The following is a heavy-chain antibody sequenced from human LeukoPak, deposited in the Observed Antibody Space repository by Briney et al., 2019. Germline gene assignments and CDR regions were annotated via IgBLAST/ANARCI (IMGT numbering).Heavy chain of an antibody. CDR1: LGSFRGYY. CDR2: IKHSGST. D-gene: IGHD3-10*01. J-gene: IGHJ4*02. CDR3: ARVGTYGSGSYLSWLDY. Sequence: SETLSLTCAVYLGSFRGYYWSGLRQPRGKGREGRVEIKHSGSTNYNPSLKSRVTISVDTSKTQFSLRLSSVTAADTAVYYCARVGTYGSGSYLSWLDYWGQGTLVTVSS. V-gene: IGHV4-34*01.